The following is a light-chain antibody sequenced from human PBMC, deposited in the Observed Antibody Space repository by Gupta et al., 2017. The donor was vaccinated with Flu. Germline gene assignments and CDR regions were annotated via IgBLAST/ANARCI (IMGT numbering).Light chain of an antibody. CDR3: QQSYRTPST. J-gene: IGKJ3*01. CDR1: QSISSY. Sequence: MTQSPSSLSASVGDRVTITCRASQSISSYLNWYQQKPGKAPKLLIYAASSLQSGVPSRFSGSGSGTDFTLTISSLQPEDFATYYCQQSYRTPSTFGPGTKVDIK. CDR2: AAS. V-gene: IGKV1-39*01.